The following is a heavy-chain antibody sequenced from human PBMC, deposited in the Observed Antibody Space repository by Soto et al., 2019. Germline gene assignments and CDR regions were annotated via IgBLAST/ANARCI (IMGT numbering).Heavy chain of an antibody. Sequence: QVQLVQSGAEVKKPGSSVKVSCKASGGTFSSYAISWVRQAPGQGLEWMRGIIPICGTANYAQKFQGRGTITADESTSTAYMELSSLRSEDTAVYYCARGGYYGSGSHSALDIWGQGTMVTVSS. CDR2: IIPICGTA. D-gene: IGHD3-10*01. CDR3: ARGGYYGSGSHSALDI. V-gene: IGHV1-69*01. CDR1: GGTFSSYA. J-gene: IGHJ3*02.